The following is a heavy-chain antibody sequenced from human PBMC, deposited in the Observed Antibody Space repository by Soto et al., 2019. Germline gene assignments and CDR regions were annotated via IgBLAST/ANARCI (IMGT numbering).Heavy chain of an antibody. D-gene: IGHD3-3*01. CDR1: GGSISHYH. J-gene: IGHJ4*02. CDR3: ARAPETPTIFGVVRPYFFNH. CDR2: IFYNGST. Sequence: SETLSLTCTVSGGSISHYHWNWIRQAPGKGMEWIGYIFYNGSTHYNPSLTSRVTISVDMSKNRLSLTLTSVTAADTAVYYCARAPETPTIFGVVRPYFFNHWGQGTLVTVSS. V-gene: IGHV4-59*01.